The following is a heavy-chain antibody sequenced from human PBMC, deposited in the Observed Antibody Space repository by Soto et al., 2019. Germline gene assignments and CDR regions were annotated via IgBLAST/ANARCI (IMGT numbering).Heavy chain of an antibody. Sequence: QVQLVETGGGVVQPGGSLRLSCIASGFPFRSYGMHWVRQAPGKGLEWVAVTSYDGNKKYYIDSVKGRFSISRDNFMNTVYLKMKSRGVEDTALYYGAKEGQRRDGYPSPPDSWGKGTLVIVSA. CDR2: TSYDGNKK. D-gene: IGHD5-12*01. J-gene: IGHJ5*01. CDR1: GFPFRSYG. V-gene: IGHV3-30*18. CDR3: AKEGQRRDGYPSPPDS.